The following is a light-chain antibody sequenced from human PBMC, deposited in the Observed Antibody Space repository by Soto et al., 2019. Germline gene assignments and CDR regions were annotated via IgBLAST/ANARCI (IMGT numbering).Light chain of an antibody. CDR3: QQYNSYPIT. CDR1: QNIKTY. CDR2: AAS. V-gene: IGKV1-39*01. J-gene: IGKJ5*01. Sequence: DIQMTQSPSSLSASVGDSVTITCRASQNIKTYLNWYQQKPGKAPNLLIYAASSLHSGVPSRFSGSGSGTDFTLTISSLQPEDFATYYCQQYNSYPITFGQGTRLEIK.